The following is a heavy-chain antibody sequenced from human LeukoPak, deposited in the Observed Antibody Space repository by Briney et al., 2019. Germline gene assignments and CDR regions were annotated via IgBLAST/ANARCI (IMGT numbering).Heavy chain of an antibody. D-gene: IGHD4-17*01. CDR1: GFTFSSYW. CDR3: AREPYGDYPDY. J-gene: IGHJ4*02. V-gene: IGHV3-7*01. CDR2: IKQDGSEK. Sequence: GGSLRLSCAASGFTFSSYWMSWVRQAPGKGLEWVANIKQDGSEKYYVDSVKGRFTISRDDAKNSLYLQMNSLRAEDTAVYYCAREPYGDYPDYWGQGTLVTVSS.